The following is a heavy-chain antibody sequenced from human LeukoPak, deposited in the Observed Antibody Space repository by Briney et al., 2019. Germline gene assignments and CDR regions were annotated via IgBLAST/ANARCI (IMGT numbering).Heavy chain of an antibody. CDR2: IYTSGST. Sequence: SETLSLTCTVSGGSISSGSYYWSWIRQPAGKGLEWIGRIYTSGSTNYNPSLKSRVTISVDTSKNQFSLKLSSVTAADTAVYYCARDLGAWEPSYYFDYWGQGTLVTVSS. CDR3: ARDLGAWEPSYYFDY. J-gene: IGHJ4*02. V-gene: IGHV4-61*02. CDR1: GGSISSGSYY. D-gene: IGHD1-14*01.